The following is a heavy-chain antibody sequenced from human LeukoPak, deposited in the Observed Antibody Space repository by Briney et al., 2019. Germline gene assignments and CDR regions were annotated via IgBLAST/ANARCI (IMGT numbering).Heavy chain of an antibody. J-gene: IGHJ5*02. CDR3: ATAGGDGSRMGFDP. CDR1: GFTFSRYW. Sequence: PGGSLRLSCAESGFTFSRYWMHWVRQTPGEGLGWVSCISADGSVTRYADSVKGRFTISRDNTKSTLYLQMHSLRAEDTAVYYCATAGGDGSRMGFDPWGQGTLVTVSS. V-gene: IGHV3-74*01. D-gene: IGHD2-15*01. CDR2: ISADGSVT.